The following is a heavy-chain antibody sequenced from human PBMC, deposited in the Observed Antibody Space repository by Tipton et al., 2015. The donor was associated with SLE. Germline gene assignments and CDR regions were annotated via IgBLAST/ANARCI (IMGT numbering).Heavy chain of an antibody. CDR1: GFTFNKFG. V-gene: IGHV3-33*01. CDR2: IWFDGGNK. CDR3: ARDRSFDDAFDI. J-gene: IGHJ3*02. D-gene: IGHD3-9*01. Sequence: SLRLSCVASGFTFNKFGMHWVRQAPGKGLEWVADIWFDGGNKYYGESVKGRFTISRDNSKNTVYLQMNSLRDEDTAVYYCARDRSFDDAFDIWGHGTAVTVSS.